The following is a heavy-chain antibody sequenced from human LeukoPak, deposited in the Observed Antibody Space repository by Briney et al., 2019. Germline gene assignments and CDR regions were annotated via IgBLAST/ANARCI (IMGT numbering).Heavy chain of an antibody. CDR2: ISYDGSNK. CDR1: GFTFSSYG. V-gene: IGHV3-30*18. CDR3: ANYGDYYYFYY. D-gene: IGHD4-17*01. J-gene: IGHJ4*02. Sequence: GGSLRLSCAASGFTFSSYGMHWVRQARGKGLEWVAVISYDGSNKYSADSVKGRFTISRDNSKNTLYLQMNSLRAEDTAVYYCANYGDYYYFYYWGQGTLVTVSS.